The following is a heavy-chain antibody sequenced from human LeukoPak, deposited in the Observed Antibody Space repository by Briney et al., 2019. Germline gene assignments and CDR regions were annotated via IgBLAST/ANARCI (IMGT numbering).Heavy chain of an antibody. CDR2: IYRSGST. V-gene: IGHV4-38-2*01. J-gene: IGHJ4*02. CDR3: ARHLGGGRVNGPSANFDY. CDR1: GYSISSGYY. D-gene: IGHD2-15*01. Sequence: SETLSLTCAVSGYSISSGYYWGWIRQPPGKGLEWIGSIYRSGSTYYNPSLKSRVTISVDTSKNQFSLKLSSVTAADTAVYYCARHLGGGRVNGPSANFDYWGQGTLVTVSS.